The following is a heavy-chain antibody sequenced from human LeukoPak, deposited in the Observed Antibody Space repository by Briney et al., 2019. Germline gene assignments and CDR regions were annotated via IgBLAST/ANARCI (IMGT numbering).Heavy chain of an antibody. J-gene: IGHJ4*02. CDR3: AGERGPYYHYFDY. D-gene: IGHD1-26*01. CDR2: IYYTGST. V-gene: IGHV4-39*02. Sequence: SETLSLTCTVSSGSIKFSSYYWSWVRQPPGKGLEWIGSIYYTGSTYYNSSLKSRVTISVDTSKNQFSLNLTSVTASDTAVYYCAGERGPYYHYFDYWGQGTLVTVSS. CDR1: SGSIKFSSYY.